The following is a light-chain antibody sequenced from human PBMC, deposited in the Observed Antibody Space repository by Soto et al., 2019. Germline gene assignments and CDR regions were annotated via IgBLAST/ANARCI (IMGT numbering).Light chain of an antibody. Sequence: GMTRTSATLSVSHGESATLSCRASRTVSINLAWYQQKPGQTPRLLVYGASTRATGVQARFNGSGSGTEFNITISRLQPEDFALYYCQHYNNWPPTTVRKGTRWRL. CDR2: GAS. J-gene: IGKJ5*01. V-gene: IGKV3-15*01. CDR1: RTVSIN. CDR3: QHYNNWPPTT.